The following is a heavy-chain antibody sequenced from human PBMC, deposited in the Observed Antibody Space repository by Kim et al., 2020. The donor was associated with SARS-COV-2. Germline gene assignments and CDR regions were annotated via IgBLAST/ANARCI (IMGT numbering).Heavy chain of an antibody. CDR3: ARDYYDSSGYYYMPLYYYYYGMEV. D-gene: IGHD3-22*01. V-gene: IGHV3-21*01. J-gene: IGHJ6*02. Sequence: GGSLRLSCAASGFTFSSYSMNWVRQAPGKGPEWVSSITSSSSYIYYADSVKGRFTISRDNAKNSLYLQMNSLRAEDTAVYYCARDYYDSSGYYYMPLYYYYYGMEVWGQGTTVTVSS. CDR1: GFTFSSYS. CDR2: ITSSSSYI.